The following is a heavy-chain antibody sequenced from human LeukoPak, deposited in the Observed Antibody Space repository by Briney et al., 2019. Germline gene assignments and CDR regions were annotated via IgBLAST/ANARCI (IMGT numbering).Heavy chain of an antibody. J-gene: IGHJ4*02. CDR2: ISSSSSSYI. D-gene: IGHD3-16*02. Sequence: GGSLRLSCAASGFTFSNYNMNWVRQAPGKGLEWVSSISSSSSSYIYYADSVKGRFTISRDNSKNTLYLQMNSLRAEDTAVYYCARAGGDYVWGSYRYDFDYWGQGTLVTVSS. CDR1: GFTFSNYN. V-gene: IGHV3-21*01. CDR3: ARAGGDYVWGSYRYDFDY.